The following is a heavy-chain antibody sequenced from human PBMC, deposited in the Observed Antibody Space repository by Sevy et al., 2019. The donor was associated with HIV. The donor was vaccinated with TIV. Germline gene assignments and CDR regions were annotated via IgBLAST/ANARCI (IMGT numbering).Heavy chain of an antibody. CDR2: IKSKTDGGTT. CDR3: TTVLLWFGEWFDP. D-gene: IGHD3-10*01. Sequence: GGSLRLSCAASGFIFSNAWMSWVRQAPGKGLEWVGRIKSKTDGGTTDYAAPVKGRFTISRDDSKNTLYLQMNSLKTEDTAVYYCTTVLLWFGEWFDPWGQGTLVTVSS. CDR1: GFIFSNAW. V-gene: IGHV3-15*01. J-gene: IGHJ5*02.